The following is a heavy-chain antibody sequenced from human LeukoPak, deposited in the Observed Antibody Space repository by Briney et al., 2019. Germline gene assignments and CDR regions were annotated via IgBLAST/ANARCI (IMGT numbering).Heavy chain of an antibody. J-gene: IGHJ4*02. CDR1: GGSISGYY. V-gene: IGHV4-4*07. CDR3: AREYGDLDY. D-gene: IGHD4-17*01. CDR2: IYSNGSA. Sequence: PSETLSLTCTVSGGSISGYYWSWVRQPAGKGLEWIGRIYSNGSANYNPSLKSRVTMSVDTSNNQFSLKLTSVSAADTAVYYCAREYGDLDYWGQGTLVTVSS.